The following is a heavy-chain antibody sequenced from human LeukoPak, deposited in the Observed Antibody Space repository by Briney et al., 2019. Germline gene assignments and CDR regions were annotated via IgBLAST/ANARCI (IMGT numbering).Heavy chain of an antibody. J-gene: IGHJ4*02. D-gene: IGHD2-2*02. Sequence: GGSLRLSCAASGFTFSSYWMSWVRQAPGKGLEWVANIKHDRGEKYDVDSVKGRFTISRDNAKNSLYLQMNSLRAEDTAVNYCARERAEDIVVVPAAIHPEIVATIDDFDYWGQGTLVTVSS. V-gene: IGHV3-7*01. CDR1: GFTFSSYW. CDR2: IKHDRGEK. CDR3: ARERAEDIVVVPAAIHPEIVATIDDFDY.